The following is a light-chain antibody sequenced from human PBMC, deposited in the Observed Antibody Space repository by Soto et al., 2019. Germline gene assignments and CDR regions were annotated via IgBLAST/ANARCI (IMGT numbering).Light chain of an antibody. CDR1: SSDIGAYNF. J-gene: IGLJ2*01. CDR2: DVN. V-gene: IGLV2-14*03. CDR3: TSWTTSTTMI. Sequence: QSVLTQPASVSGSPGQSITISCTGTSSDIGAYNFVSWYQQHPGKAPKLMLYDVNIRTSGVSNRFSGSKSGNTASLTISGLQAEDEADYYFTSWTTSTTMIFGGGTKLTVL.